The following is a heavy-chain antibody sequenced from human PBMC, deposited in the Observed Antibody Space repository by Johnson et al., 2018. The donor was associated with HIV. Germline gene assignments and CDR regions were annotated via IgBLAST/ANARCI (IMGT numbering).Heavy chain of an antibody. Sequence: VQLVESGGGVVQPGRSLRLSCAASGFTFSSYAMSWVRQAPGKGLEWVSAISGSGGSTYYADSVKGRFTISRDNSKNTLYLQMNSLRAEDTAVYYCSLYCNGGDCSHAFDIWGQGTMVTVSS. D-gene: IGHD2-21*02. CDR1: GFTFSSYA. CDR2: ISGSGGST. CDR3: SLYCNGGDCSHAFDI. J-gene: IGHJ3*02. V-gene: IGHV3-23*04.